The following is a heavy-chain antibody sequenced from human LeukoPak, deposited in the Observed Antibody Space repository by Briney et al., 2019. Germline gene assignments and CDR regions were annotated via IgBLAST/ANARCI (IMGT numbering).Heavy chain of an antibody. J-gene: IGHJ4*02. Sequence: GGSLRLSCAASGFTFSNAWMSWVRQAPGKGLEWVANIKQDGTKKYYVDSVKGRFTISRDNAEDSLYLQMNSLRAEDTAVYYCARDATAPSFDYWGQGTLVTVSS. CDR1: GFTFSNAW. V-gene: IGHV3-7*05. CDR3: ARDATAPSFDY. D-gene: IGHD2-2*01. CDR2: IKQDGTKK.